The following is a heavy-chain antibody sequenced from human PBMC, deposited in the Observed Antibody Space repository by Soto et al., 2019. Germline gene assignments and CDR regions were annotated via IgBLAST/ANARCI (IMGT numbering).Heavy chain of an antibody. V-gene: IGHV4-38-2*01. CDR2: IFHTGGT. CDR1: ASSISSAYF. D-gene: IGHD2-15*01. Sequence: SETLSLTCAVSASSISSAYFWGWIRQPPGKGLEWIATIFHTGGTYYNPSLKSRVTISVDTSNNQLSLRLNSVTAADTALYFCARTWLAGGTPADAFDIWGQGTMVT. J-gene: IGHJ3*02. CDR3: ARTWLAGGTPADAFDI.